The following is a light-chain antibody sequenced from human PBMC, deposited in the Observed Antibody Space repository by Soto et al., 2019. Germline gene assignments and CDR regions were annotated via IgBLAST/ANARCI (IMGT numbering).Light chain of an antibody. CDR2: AAS. V-gene: IGKV1-33*01. CDR3: QQYDNLPPFRVT. Sequence: DIQMTQSPSSLSASVEDRVIITCRASQSISNHLNWYQQKPGKAPKLLIFAASSLQSGVPSRFSGSGSGTDFTFTISSLQPEDIATYYCQQYDNLPPFRVTFGPGTKVDIK. CDR1: QSISNH. J-gene: IGKJ3*01.